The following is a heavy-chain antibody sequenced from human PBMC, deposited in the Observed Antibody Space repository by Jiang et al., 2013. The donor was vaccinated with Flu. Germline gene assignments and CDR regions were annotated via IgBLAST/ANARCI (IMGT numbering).Heavy chain of an antibody. Sequence: LLKPSETLSLTCTVSGGSISSYYWSWIRQPPGKGLEWIGYIYYSGSTNYNPSLKSRVTISIDTSKNQFSLKLSSVTAADTAVYYCASSRTTVTTTFDIWGQGTMVTVSS. V-gene: IGHV4-59*01. CDR3: ASSRTTVTTTFDI. CDR1: GGSISSYY. D-gene: IGHD4-17*01. CDR2: IYYSGST. J-gene: IGHJ3*02.